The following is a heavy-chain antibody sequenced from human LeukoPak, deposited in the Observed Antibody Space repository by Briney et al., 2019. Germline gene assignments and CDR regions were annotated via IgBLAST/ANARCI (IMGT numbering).Heavy chain of an antibody. CDR2: MNPNSGNT. CDR1: GYTFTSYD. Sequence: ASVKVSCKASGYTFTSYDINWVRQATGQGLEWMGWMNPNSGNTGYAQKFQGRVTITRNTSISTAYMELSSLRSEDTAVYYCARDLGTYTFDFDYWGQGTLVTVSS. V-gene: IGHV1-8*03. CDR3: ARDLGTYTFDFDY. D-gene: IGHD1-26*01. J-gene: IGHJ4*02.